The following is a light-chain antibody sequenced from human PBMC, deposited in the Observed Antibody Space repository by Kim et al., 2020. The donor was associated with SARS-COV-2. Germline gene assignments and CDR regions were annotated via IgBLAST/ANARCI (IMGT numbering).Light chain of an antibody. Sequence: QSVLTQPASVSGSPGQSITISCTGTYNDVGSYNYISWYQQHPGKAPKLMISEVTKRPSGVSNRFSGSKSGNTASLTVSGLQAEDEADYYCCSYAGSATWVFGGGTQLTV. CDR2: EVT. J-gene: IGLJ3*02. CDR1: YNDVGSYNY. CDR3: CSYAGSATWV. V-gene: IGLV2-23*02.